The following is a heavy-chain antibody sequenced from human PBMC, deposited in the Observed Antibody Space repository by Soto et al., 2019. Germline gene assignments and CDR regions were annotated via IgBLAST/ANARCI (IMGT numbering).Heavy chain of an antibody. D-gene: IGHD6-19*01. J-gene: IGHJ6*02. V-gene: IGHV3-48*03. CDR1: GFSFKSVE. CDR3: SRDVSGKNAGHFSMDL. Sequence: GGSLRLCCTASGFSFKSVEMNWVRQAPGRGLEWVSYIGNLGQTLYYADSVKGRFAVSRDNAKKSLYLQMNSLRAEDTAAYFCSRDVSGKNAGHFSMDLWGQGTTVTVSS. CDR2: IGNLGQTL.